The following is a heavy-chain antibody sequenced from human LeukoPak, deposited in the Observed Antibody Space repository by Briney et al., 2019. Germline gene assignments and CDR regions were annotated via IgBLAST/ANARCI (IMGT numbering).Heavy chain of an antibody. CDR3: AITPGYYYDSSGYYAY. V-gene: IGHV4-34*01. Sequence: SETLSLTCAVYGGSFSGYYWSWIRQPPGKGLEWIGEINHSGSTNYNPSLKSRVTISVDTSKNQFSLKLSSVTAADTAVYYCAITPGYYYDSSGYYAYWGQETLVTVSS. CDR2: INHSGST. D-gene: IGHD3-22*01. CDR1: GGSFSGYY. J-gene: IGHJ4*02.